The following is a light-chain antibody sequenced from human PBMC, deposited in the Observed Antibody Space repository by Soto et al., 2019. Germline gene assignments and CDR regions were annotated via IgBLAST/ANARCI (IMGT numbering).Light chain of an antibody. Sequence: DIQMTQSPSTVSASVGDRVTITCRASQSIRNWLAWFQQKPEKAPKLLIYKTSNLEREVPPTFSGSGSGTEFTLTISSLQPDDFATYYCQQYSTYSYSFGQGTKLEIK. CDR1: QSIRNW. V-gene: IGKV1-5*03. CDR3: QQYSTYSYS. J-gene: IGKJ2*01. CDR2: KTS.